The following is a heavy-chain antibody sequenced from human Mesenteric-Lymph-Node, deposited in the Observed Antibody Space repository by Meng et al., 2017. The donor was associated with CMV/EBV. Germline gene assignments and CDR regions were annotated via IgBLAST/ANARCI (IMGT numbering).Heavy chain of an antibody. CDR2: IRGSSDYT. D-gene: IGHD3-3*01. CDR1: GFDFNDYS. Sequence: GGSLRLSCVASGFDFNDYSMNWVRQAPGKGLEWVSSIRGSSDYTDYADSMKGRITIFRDNAKNSLYLQLNSLRAEDTAVYYCATDPVDFWSGYDGFDPWGQGTLVTVSS. J-gene: IGHJ5*02. CDR3: ATDPVDFWSGYDGFDP. V-gene: IGHV3-21*01.